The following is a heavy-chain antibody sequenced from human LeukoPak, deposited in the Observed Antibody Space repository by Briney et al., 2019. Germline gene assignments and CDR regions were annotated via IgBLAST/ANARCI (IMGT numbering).Heavy chain of an antibody. V-gene: IGHV3-7*01. CDR1: GFTFSDYY. D-gene: IGHD4-17*01. CDR3: ARDRRPTIYGGLDS. J-gene: IGHJ4*02. Sequence: GGSLRLSCAASGFTFSDYYMCWIRQAPGKGLEWVANIKHDGSDSFYVDSVKGRFTISRDNSENSLYLQMHSLRVEDTAMYFCARDRRPTIYGGLDSWGQGTVVTVSS. CDR2: IKHDGSDS.